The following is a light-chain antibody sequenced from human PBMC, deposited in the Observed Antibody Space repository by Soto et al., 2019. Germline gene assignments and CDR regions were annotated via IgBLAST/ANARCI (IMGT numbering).Light chain of an antibody. CDR3: QQYNDWPSNT. Sequence: EIEMTQSPATLPVSPGERATLSCRASQSVSTNLAWYQQKPGQAPRLLIYGASTRAPGFPARFTGSGSGTEFTLTIRSLQSGDFAVYYCQQYNDWPSNTFGQGTKLEIK. J-gene: IGKJ2*01. CDR2: GAS. CDR1: QSVSTN. V-gene: IGKV3-15*01.